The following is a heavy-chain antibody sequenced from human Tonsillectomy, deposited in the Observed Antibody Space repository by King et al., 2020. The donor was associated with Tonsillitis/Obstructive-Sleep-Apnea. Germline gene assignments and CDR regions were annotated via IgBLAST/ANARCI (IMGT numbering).Heavy chain of an antibody. CDR1: GGSINSSRYD. Sequence: QLQESGPGLVKPSETLSLTCTVSGGSINSSRYDWGWIRQPPGKGLEWIWSIYYSGSTYFNPTLTSRVTISVDTSKNQFSPKLSSVTDADTAVYYCASGVLRGYSYGYGYWGQGTLVTVSS. D-gene: IGHD5-18*01. V-gene: IGHV4-39*01. CDR3: ASGVLRGYSYGYGY. CDR2: IYYSGST. J-gene: IGHJ4*02.